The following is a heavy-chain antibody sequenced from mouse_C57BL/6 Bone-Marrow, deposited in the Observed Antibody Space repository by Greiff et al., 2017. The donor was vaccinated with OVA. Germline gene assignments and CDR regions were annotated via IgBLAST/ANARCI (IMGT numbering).Heavy chain of an antibody. CDR1: GFTFSDYG. V-gene: IGHV5-17*01. D-gene: IGHD1-1*01. J-gene: IGHJ1*03. Sequence: EVKLVESGGGLVKPGGSLKLSCAASGFTFSDYGMHWVRQAPEKGLEWVAYISSGSSTIYYADTVKGRFTISRDNAKNTLFLQMTSLRSEDTAMYYCARGPLITTVERYFDVWGTGTTVTVSS. CDR3: ARGPLITTVERYFDV. CDR2: ISSGSSTI.